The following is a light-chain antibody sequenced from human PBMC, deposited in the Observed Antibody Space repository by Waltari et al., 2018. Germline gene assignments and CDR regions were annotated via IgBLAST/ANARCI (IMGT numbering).Light chain of an antibody. CDR2: GKN. J-gene: IGLJ1*01. CDR1: SLRSYY. Sequence: SSELTQDPAVSVALGQTVRITCQGDSLRSYYATWYQQKPRQAPVLVTYGKNNRPSGIPDRFSGSSSGNTASLTITGAQAEDEADYYCNSRDSSGNHYVFGTGTKVTVL. CDR3: NSRDSSGNHYV. V-gene: IGLV3-19*01.